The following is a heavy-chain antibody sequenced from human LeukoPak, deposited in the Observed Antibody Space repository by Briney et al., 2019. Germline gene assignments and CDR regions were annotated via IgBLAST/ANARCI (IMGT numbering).Heavy chain of an antibody. CDR3: AREVRGDVPHPRGIAFDI. J-gene: IGHJ3*02. CDR2: IYYSGST. D-gene: IGHD2-21*01. Sequence: SETLSLTCTVSGGSISSYYWSWIRQPPGKGLEWIGYIYYSGSTNYNPSLKSRVTISVDTSKNQFSLKLSSVTAADTAVYYCAREVRGDVPHPRGIAFDIWGQGTMVTVSS. CDR1: GGSISSYY. V-gene: IGHV4-59*12.